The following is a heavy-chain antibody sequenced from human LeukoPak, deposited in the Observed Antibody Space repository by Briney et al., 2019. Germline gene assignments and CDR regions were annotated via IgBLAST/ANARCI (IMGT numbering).Heavy chain of an antibody. CDR3: AREMYSSSFGYFDY. D-gene: IGHD6-6*01. Sequence: SQSLSLTCTVSSGSISSGGYYWSWIRQHPGKGLEWIGYIYYSGSTFYSPSLKSRVTISVNTSKNQFSLKLSSVTAADTAVYYCAREMYSSSFGYFDYWGQGTLVTVSS. V-gene: IGHV4-31*03. J-gene: IGHJ4*02. CDR2: IYYSGST. CDR1: SGSISSGGYY.